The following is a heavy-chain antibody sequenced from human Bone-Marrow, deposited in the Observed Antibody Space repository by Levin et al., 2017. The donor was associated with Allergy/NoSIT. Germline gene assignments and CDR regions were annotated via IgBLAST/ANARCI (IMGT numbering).Heavy chain of an antibody. D-gene: IGHD3-16*01. Sequence: ASVKVSCKASGYKFNSYGISWVRQAPGQGLEWMGWISAYTGNTENAQKLQGRVTMTTDTSTSTAYMELRSLRSDDTAVYYCARDRKQGEVIIPWGSYYYGLDVWGQGTTVTVSS. J-gene: IGHJ6*02. CDR1: GYKFNSYG. V-gene: IGHV1-18*01. CDR2: ISAYTGNT. CDR3: ARDRKQGEVIIPWGSYYYGLDV.